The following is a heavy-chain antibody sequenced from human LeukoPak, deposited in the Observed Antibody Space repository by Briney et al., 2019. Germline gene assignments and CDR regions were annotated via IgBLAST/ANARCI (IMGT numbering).Heavy chain of an antibody. CDR1: GFTFSDFY. CDR3: AKGHTYGMI. Sequence: GGSLRLSCAASGFTFSDFYMSWLRQTPGKGLKWVSYISTTGTTVDYADSAKGRFTISRDNAKGSLYLQMNNLGADDTPVYYCAKGHTYGMIWGQGTLVTVSS. D-gene: IGHD2-8*01. V-gene: IGHV3-11*01. CDR2: ISTTGTTV. J-gene: IGHJ4*02.